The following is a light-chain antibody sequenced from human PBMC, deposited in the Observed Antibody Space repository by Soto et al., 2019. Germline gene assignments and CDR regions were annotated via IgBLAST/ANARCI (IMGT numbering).Light chain of an antibody. J-gene: IGKJ5*01. CDR3: QQSYSTPIT. CDR2: AAS. Sequence: DIQMTQSPSSLSASVGDRVTITCRASQSISSYLNWYQKKPGKDPKLLIYAASSLQSGVPSRFSGSGSGTDFTLTISSLQTEDFATYYCQQSYSTPITCGQGTRREIK. CDR1: QSISSY. V-gene: IGKV1-39*01.